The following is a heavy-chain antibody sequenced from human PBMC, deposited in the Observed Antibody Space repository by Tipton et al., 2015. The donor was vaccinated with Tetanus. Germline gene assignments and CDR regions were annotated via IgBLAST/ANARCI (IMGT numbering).Heavy chain of an antibody. J-gene: IGHJ4*02. CDR1: GFTFSRNP. CDR2: ISGSGGST. V-gene: IGHV3-23*01. D-gene: IGHD6-13*01. Sequence: GSLRLSCAASGFTFSRNPMTWVRQAPGKGLEWVSGISGSGGSTYYADSVKGRFTISRDNSKNTLYLQMNSLRAEDTAEYYCAKEGLSAFDYWGQGTLVSVSS. CDR3: AKEGLSAFDY.